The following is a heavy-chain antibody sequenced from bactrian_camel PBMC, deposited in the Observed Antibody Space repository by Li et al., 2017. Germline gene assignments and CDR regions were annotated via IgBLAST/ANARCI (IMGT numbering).Heavy chain of an antibody. D-gene: IGHD2*01. CDR1: GRSNENYF. Sequence: QLVESGGGSVQAGGSLRLSCAISGRSNENYFLAWFRQPPGKEREGVAAMYTGFGGGNIYYDDSVKGRFTISQDNSKNTLFLQMDTLKPDDTAMYYCAADPRGGGYWYAAGRYTYWGHGTQVTVS. CDR2: MYTGFGGGNI. J-gene: IGHJ4*01. CDR3: AADPRGGGYWYAAGRYTY. V-gene: IGHV3S32*01.